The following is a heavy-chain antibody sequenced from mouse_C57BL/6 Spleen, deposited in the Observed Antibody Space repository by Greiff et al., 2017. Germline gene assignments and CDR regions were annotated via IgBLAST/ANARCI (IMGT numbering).Heavy chain of an antibody. V-gene: IGHV1-82*01. Sequence: VQGVESGPELVKPGASVKISCKASGYAFSSSWLNWVKQRPGKGLEWIGRIYPGDGDTNYNGKFKGKATLTADKSSSTAYMQLSSLTSEDSAVYFCARGEGYAMDYWGQGTSVTVSS. CDR3: ARGEGYAMDY. CDR1: GYAFSSSW. J-gene: IGHJ4*01. CDR2: IYPGDGDT.